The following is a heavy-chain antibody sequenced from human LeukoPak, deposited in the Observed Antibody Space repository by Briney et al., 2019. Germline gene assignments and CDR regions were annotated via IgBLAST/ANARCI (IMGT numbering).Heavy chain of an antibody. Sequence: GGSLRLSCAASGFTFSSYSMHWVRQAPGKGLEWVAVISYDGINKYYADSVKGRFTISRDNSKNSLYLQMNSLRAEDTAVYYCANHLACGSTSCPPFDYWGQGTLVTVSS. CDR1: GFTFSSYS. D-gene: IGHD2-2*01. V-gene: IGHV3-30-3*01. CDR2: ISYDGINK. CDR3: ANHLACGSTSCPPFDY. J-gene: IGHJ4*02.